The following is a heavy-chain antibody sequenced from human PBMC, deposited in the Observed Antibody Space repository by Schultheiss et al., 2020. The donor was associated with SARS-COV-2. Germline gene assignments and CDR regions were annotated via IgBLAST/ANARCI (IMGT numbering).Heavy chain of an antibody. CDR1: GFTFSSYD. D-gene: IGHD2-15*01. Sequence: GGSLRLSCAASGFTFSSYDMHWVRQATGKGLEWVSAIGTAGDTYYPGSVKGRFTISRENAKNSLYLQMNSLRAGDTAVYYCARAKPLQGMDVWGQGTTVTVSS. V-gene: IGHV3-13*01. J-gene: IGHJ6*02. CDR2: IGTAGDT. CDR3: ARAKPLQGMDV.